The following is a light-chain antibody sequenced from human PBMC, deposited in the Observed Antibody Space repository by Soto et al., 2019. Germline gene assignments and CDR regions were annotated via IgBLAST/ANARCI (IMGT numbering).Light chain of an antibody. J-gene: IGLJ1*01. V-gene: IGLV1-40*01. CDR3: KSYDNRLIGSYV. Sequence: QSVLTQPPSVSGAPGQRVTISCTGSSSDIGAGYDVHWYQQLPGTAPKLLIYDNNNRPSGVPDRFSGSKSGTSASLAITGLQAEDEADYYCKSYDNRLIGSYVFGTGTKLTVL. CDR1: SSDIGAGYD. CDR2: DNN.